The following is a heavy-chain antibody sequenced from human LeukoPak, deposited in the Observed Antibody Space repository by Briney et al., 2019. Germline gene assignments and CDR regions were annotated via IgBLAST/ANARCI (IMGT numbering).Heavy chain of an antibody. CDR3: ARGYSSSWHHYYYYMDV. Sequence: GGSLRPSCAASGFTFDDYGMSWVRQAPGKGLEWVSGINWNGGSTGYADSVKGRFTISRDNAKNSLYLQMNSLRAEDTAVYYCARGYSSSWHHYYYYMDVWGKGTTVTVSS. J-gene: IGHJ6*03. CDR2: INWNGGST. CDR1: GFTFDDYG. D-gene: IGHD6-13*01. V-gene: IGHV3-20*04.